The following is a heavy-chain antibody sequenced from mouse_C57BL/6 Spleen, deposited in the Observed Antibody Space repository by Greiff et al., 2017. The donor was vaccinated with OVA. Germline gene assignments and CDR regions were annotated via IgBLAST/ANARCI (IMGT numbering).Heavy chain of an antibody. Sequence: VQLQQSGAELVRPGASVTLSCKASGYTFTDYEMHWVKQTPVHGLEWIGAIDPETGGTAYNQKFKGKAILTADKSSSTAYMELCSLTSEDSAVYYCTRPFITTVVATPWYFDVWGTGTTVTVSS. J-gene: IGHJ1*03. CDR1: GYTFTDYE. CDR2: IDPETGGT. V-gene: IGHV1-15*01. CDR3: TRPFITTVVATPWYFDV. D-gene: IGHD1-1*01.